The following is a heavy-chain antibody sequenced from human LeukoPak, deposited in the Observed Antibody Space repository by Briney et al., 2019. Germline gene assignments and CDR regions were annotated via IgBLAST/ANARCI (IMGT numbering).Heavy chain of an antibody. CDR2: ISGYNGDR. D-gene: IGHD3-3*02. J-gene: IGHJ6*04. V-gene: IGHV1-18*04. CDR1: GYTFTMYG. CDR3: ARDHPYTSIWVGDGLDV. Sequence: ASVKVSWKASGYTFTMYGISWVRQAPGQGLEWMGWISGYNGDRNYAQKLQGRVTMTTDTFTNTAYMELRSLSYDDTAVYYCARDHPYTSIWVGDGLDVWGKGTTVTVSS.